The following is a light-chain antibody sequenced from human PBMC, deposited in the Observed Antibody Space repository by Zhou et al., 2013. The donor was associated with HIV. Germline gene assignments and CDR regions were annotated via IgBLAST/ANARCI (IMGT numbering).Light chain of an antibody. J-gene: IGKJ2*01. Sequence: DVQMTQSTSTLSASVGDRVTITCRASESISNSLAWYQQKPGEAPKLLIYKASTLENGVPSRFSGSGSGTEFSLTISNLQPEDFATYYCQQSYSSPPYTFGQGTKLEIK. V-gene: IGKV1-5*03. CDR2: KAS. CDR1: ESISNS. CDR3: QQSYSSPPYT.